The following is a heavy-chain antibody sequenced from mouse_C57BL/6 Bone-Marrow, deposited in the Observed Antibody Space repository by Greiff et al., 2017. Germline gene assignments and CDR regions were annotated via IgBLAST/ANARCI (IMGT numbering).Heavy chain of an antibody. CDR1: GFTFSSYA. CDR3: AREGDWDYFDD. V-gene: IGHV5-4*01. CDR2: ISDGGSYT. D-gene: IGHD4-1*01. Sequence: EVHLVESGGGLVKPGGSLKLSCAASGFTFSSYAMSWVRQTPEKRLEWVATISDGGSYTYYPDNVKGRFTISRDNAKNNLYLQMSHLKSEDTAMYYCAREGDWDYFDDWGQGTTLTVSS. J-gene: IGHJ2*01.